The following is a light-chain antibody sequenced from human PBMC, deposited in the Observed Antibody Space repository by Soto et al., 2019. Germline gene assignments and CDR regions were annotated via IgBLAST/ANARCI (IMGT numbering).Light chain of an antibody. CDR3: SSYTTSRTYV. CDR1: SSDVGAYNF. CDR2: NVY. Sequence: QSALTQPASVSGSPGQSITISCTGTSSDVGAYNFVSWHQQHPGKAPKLIIYNVYDRPSGISYRFSGSKSGNTASLTISGLKVEDEADYSCSSYTTSRTYVFGTGTKLTVL. J-gene: IGLJ1*01. V-gene: IGLV2-14*03.